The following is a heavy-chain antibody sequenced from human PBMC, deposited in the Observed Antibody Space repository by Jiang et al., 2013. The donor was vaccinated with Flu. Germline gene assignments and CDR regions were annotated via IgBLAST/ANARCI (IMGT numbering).Heavy chain of an antibody. Sequence: SGAEVKKPGSSVKVSCKAPEDTFISNAFIWVRQAPGEGLEWMGRIIPMLETANYEQKFQGRVTITADVSATTAYMELSGLKSEDTAVYYCARDSLSDIIIVPAFYWGPGTLVTVSS. CDR2: IIPMLETA. J-gene: IGHJ4*02. D-gene: IGHD2-2*01. CDR3: ARDSLSDIIIVPAFY. V-gene: IGHV1-69*11. CDR1: EDTFISNA.